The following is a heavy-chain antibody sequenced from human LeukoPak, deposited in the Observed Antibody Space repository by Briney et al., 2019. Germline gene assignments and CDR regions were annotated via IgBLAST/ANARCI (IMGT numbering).Heavy chain of an antibody. CDR2: IYYTGRT. CDR3: ARAGYSRDSVFAFDI. D-gene: IGHD1-26*01. Sequence: SETLSLTCTVSGDSISSYYWSWIRQPPGKGLEWIGYIYYTGRTDYNPSLKSRVTISVDTSKNQFSLKLSSVTAADTAVYSCARAGYSRDSVFAFDIWGQGTMVTVSS. J-gene: IGHJ3*02. CDR1: GDSISSYY. V-gene: IGHV4-59*01.